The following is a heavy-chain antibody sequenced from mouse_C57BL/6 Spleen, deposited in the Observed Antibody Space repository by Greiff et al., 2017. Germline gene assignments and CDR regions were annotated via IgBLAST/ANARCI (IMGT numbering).Heavy chain of an antibody. Sequence: VQLQQSGAELVKPGASVKMSCKASGYAFSSSWMNWVKQRPGQGLEWIGRIYPGGGDTNYNGKFKGKATLTADKSSSTAYMQLSSLTSEDSAVYFCARWGSGAWFAYWGQGTLVTVSA. CDR2: IYPGGGDT. V-gene: IGHV1-82*01. CDR3: ARWGSGAWFAY. J-gene: IGHJ3*01. CDR1: GYAFSSSW.